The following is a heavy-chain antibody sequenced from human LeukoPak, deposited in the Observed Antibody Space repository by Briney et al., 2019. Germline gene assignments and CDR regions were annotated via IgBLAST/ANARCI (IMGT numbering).Heavy chain of an antibody. J-gene: IGHJ5*02. V-gene: IGHV4-38-2*01. CDR2: FSHSGNT. CDR1: NYSISSGYF. D-gene: IGHD1/OR15-1a*01. Sequence: SETLSLTCGVSNYSISSGYFWGWLRQSPGKGLEWIGSFSHSGNTYYNPSLESRVTISQDTSNTQLSLKLGSGTAAATAVYFCARGPYTNTNNFDPWGQGTQVTVTS. CDR3: ARGPYTNTNNFDP.